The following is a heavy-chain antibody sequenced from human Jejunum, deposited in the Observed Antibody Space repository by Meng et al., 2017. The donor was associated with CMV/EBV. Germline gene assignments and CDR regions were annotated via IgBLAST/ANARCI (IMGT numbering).Heavy chain of an antibody. CDR3: AQYCSSTSCSLRAFDY. CDR1: FTFGSYA. D-gene: IGHD2/OR15-2a*01. V-gene: IGHV3-23*03. CDR2: IYSPDNP. J-gene: IGHJ4*02. Sequence: FTFGSYAMSWVPQAPGKGLEWVSLIYSPDNPYYADSVKGRFTISGDNSKNTLYLQMNSLRAEDTAVYYCAQYCSSTSCSLRAFDYWGQGTLVTVSS.